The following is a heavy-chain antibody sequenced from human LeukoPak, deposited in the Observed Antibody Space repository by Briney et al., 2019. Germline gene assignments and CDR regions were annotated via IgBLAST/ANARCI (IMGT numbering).Heavy chain of an antibody. D-gene: IGHD2-2*01. J-gene: IGHJ6*03. V-gene: IGHV1-46*01. CDR3: ARDPGKSTSCYGPCYMDV. CDR2: INPSGGST. Sequence: ASVKVSCKTSGYTFTSYYMHWVRQAPGQGLEWMGIINPSGGSTSYAQKFQGRVTMTRDMSTSTVYMELSSLRSEDTAVYYCARDPGKSTSCYGPCYMDVWGKGTTVTVSS. CDR1: GYTFTSYY.